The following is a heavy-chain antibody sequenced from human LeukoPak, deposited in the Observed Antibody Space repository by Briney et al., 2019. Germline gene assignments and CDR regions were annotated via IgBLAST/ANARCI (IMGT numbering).Heavy chain of an antibody. CDR1: GFTFSSYG. CDR3: ARSLVVGATYPYH. CDR2: ISSSSSTI. Sequence: GGSLRLSCAAPGFTFSSYGMTWVRQAPGKGLEWVSYISSSSSTIYYADPVKGRFTISRDNAKNSLYLQLNSLRAEDTAVYYCARSLVVGATYPYHWGQGTLVTVSS. V-gene: IGHV3-48*01. J-gene: IGHJ5*02. D-gene: IGHD1-26*01.